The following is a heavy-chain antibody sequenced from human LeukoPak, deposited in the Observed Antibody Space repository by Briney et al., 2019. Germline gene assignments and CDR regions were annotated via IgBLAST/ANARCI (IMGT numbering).Heavy chain of an antibody. J-gene: IGHJ4*02. CDR2: ISSSSSYI. CDR3: ARDLRGSWYSIDY. CDR1: GFTFSSYG. Sequence: GGSLRLSCAASGFTFSSYGMHWVRQAPGKGLEWVSSISSSSSYIYYADSVKGRFTISRDNAKNSLYLQMNSLRAEDTAVYYCARDLRGSWYSIDYWGQGTLVTVSS. V-gene: IGHV3-21*01. D-gene: IGHD6-13*01.